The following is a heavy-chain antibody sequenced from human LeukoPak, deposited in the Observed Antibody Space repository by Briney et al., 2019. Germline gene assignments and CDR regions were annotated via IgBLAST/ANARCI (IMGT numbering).Heavy chain of an antibody. V-gene: IGHV4-61*01. CDR3: ARLRRSIAAAGRVYNWFDP. Sequence: SETLSLTCTVSGGSISSSSYYWSWIRQPPGKGLEWIGYIYHSGSTNYNPSLKSRVTISVDTSKNQFSLKLSSVTAADTAVYYCARLRRSIAAAGRVYNWFDPWGQGTLVTVSS. CDR1: GGSISSSSYY. D-gene: IGHD6-13*01. CDR2: IYHSGST. J-gene: IGHJ5*02.